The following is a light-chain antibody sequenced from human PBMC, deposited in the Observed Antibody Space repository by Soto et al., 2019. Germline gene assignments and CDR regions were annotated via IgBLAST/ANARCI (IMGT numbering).Light chain of an antibody. CDR1: QSVSSSY. CDR3: QHYRTS. Sequence: EIVLTQSPGTLSLSPGERATLSCRASQSVSSSYLAWYQQKPGQAPRQLIYGASSRATGIPDRFRGSGSGTDFTLTITRLEPEDFAVYYCQHYRTSFGGGTRVEI. J-gene: IGKJ4*01. CDR2: GAS. V-gene: IGKV3-20*01.